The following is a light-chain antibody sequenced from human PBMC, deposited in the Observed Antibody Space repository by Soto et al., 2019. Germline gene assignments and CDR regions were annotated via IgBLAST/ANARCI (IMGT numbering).Light chain of an antibody. J-gene: IGKJ5*01. Sequence: EIVLTQSPDTLSLSPVERATRSCRAIQSVGSTYLTWYQQKPGQAPRLLIFGASKRATGIPDRFSGSGSGRDFTLTISGLEPEDFAVYYCQQYGSSPLISFGQGTRLEI. V-gene: IGKV3-20*01. CDR1: QSVGSTY. CDR2: GAS. CDR3: QQYGSSPLIS.